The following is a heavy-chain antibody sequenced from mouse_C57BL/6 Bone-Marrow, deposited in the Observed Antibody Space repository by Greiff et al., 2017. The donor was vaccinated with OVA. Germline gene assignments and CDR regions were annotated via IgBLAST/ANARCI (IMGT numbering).Heavy chain of an antibody. D-gene: IGHD2-2*01. Sequence: EVQLQQSGPELVKPGASVKISCKASGYTFTDYYMNWVKQSHGKSLEWIGDINPNNGGTSYNQKFKGKATLTVDKSSSTAYMELRSLTSEDSAVYYCARRSGYERDYWGQGTTLTVSS. CDR2: INPNNGGT. J-gene: IGHJ2*01. CDR3: ARRSGYERDY. CDR1: GYTFTDYY. V-gene: IGHV1-26*01.